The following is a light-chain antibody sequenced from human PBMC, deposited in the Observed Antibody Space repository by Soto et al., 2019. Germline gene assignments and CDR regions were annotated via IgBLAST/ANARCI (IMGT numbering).Light chain of an antibody. CDR1: KGVGST. V-gene: IGKV3-15*01. Sequence: EIVMTQSPATLSVSPGERATLSCRPIKGVGSTLAWYQQKPGQAPRLLIYGASTRATGIPARFSGSGSGTEFTLTISSLQSEDFAVYYCQQYNNWPLYTFGQGTKLEIK. CDR3: QQYNNWPLYT. CDR2: GAS. J-gene: IGKJ2*01.